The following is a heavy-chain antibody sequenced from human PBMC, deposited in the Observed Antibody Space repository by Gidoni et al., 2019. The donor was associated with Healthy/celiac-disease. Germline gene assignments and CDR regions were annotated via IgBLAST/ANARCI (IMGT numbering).Heavy chain of an antibody. CDR2: SYYSGST. D-gene: IGHD2-15*01. V-gene: IGHV4-39*07. Sequence: WDGSSYYSGSTYYNPSLKSRVTISVDTSKNQFSLKLSSVTAADTAVYYFARCHSQLVVVVAALDYWGQGTLVTVSS. CDR3: ARCHSQLVVVVAALDY. J-gene: IGHJ4*02.